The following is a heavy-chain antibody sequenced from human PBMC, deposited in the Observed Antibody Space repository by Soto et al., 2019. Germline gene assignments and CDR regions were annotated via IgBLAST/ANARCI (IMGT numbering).Heavy chain of an antibody. V-gene: IGHV4-39*01. D-gene: IGHD4-17*01. J-gene: IGHJ2*01. Sequence: SETLSLTCTVSGGSTSSSSYYLGRIRQPPGKGLEWIGRIYYSGSTYYNPSLKSRVTISVDTSKNQFSLKLSSVTAADTAVYYSATTNDYGDYVWYFDLWGRGTLVTVSS. CDR2: IYYSGST. CDR1: GGSTSSSSYY. CDR3: ATTNDYGDYVWYFDL.